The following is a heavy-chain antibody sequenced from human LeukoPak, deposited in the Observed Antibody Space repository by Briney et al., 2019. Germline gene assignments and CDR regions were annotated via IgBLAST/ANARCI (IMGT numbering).Heavy chain of an antibody. J-gene: IGHJ5*02. V-gene: IGHV4-38-2*02. D-gene: IGHD3-22*01. CDR3: ARDSLPYYDSSGYNWFDP. CDR2: IYHSGST. Sequence: SETLSLTCTVSGYSISSGYYWGWIRQPPGKGLEWIGSIYHSGSTYYNPSLTSRVTISVDTSKNQFSLKLSSVTAADTAVYYCARDSLPYYDSSGYNWFDPWGQGTLVTVSS. CDR1: GYSISSGYY.